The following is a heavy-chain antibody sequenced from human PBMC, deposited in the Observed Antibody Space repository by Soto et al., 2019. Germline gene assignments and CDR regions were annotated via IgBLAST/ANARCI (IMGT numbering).Heavy chain of an antibody. Sequence: QVQLVQSGAEVKKPGASVKVSCKASGYTFTGYYMHWVRQAPGQGLEWMGWINPNSGGTNYAQKFQGWVTMTRDTSISTADMELSRLRSDDTAVYYCARVRAARPGGAFDIWGQGTMVTVSS. J-gene: IGHJ3*02. D-gene: IGHD6-6*01. CDR2: INPNSGGT. CDR1: GYTFTGYY. V-gene: IGHV1-2*04. CDR3: ARVRAARPGGAFDI.